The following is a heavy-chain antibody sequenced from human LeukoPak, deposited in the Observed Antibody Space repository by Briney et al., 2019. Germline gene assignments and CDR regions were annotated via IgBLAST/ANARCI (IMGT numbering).Heavy chain of an antibody. Sequence: ASVKVSCKAAGYTFTSYYMHWVRQAPGQGPEWMGIINPSGGTTIYAQKVQGRVTMTGDTSTSTAYMELSRLRSEDTAVYYCARRIGPGWFDPWGQGTLVTVSS. CDR3: ARRIGPGWFDP. CDR1: GYTFTSYY. CDR2: INPSGGTT. J-gene: IGHJ5*02. V-gene: IGHV1-46*01.